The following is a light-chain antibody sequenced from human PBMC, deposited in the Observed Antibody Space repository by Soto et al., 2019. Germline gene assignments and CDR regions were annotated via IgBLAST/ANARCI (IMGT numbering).Light chain of an antibody. CDR1: SSNIGADYD. CDR3: QSFDSSLSTSI. Sequence: QSVLPQPPSVSGTPGQRVSISFTGTSSNIGADYDVLWYQQLPGTDPRLLIFGNNNRPSGAPDRFSGSKSGTSASLAITGLQAEYEAIYYCQSFDSSLSTSIFGAGTKLTVL. CDR2: GNN. V-gene: IGLV1-40*01. J-gene: IGLJ2*01.